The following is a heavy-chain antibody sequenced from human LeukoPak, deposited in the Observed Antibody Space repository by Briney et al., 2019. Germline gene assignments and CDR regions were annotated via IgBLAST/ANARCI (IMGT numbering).Heavy chain of an antibody. V-gene: IGHV3-15*01. Sequence: PGGSLRLSCAASGFTFSNAWMSWVRQAPGKGLEWVGRIKSKTDGGTTDYAAPVKGRFTISRDDSRNTLYLQMNSLKTEDTAVYYCTTDIESVDIVATELDDAFDIWGQGTMVTVSS. D-gene: IGHD5-12*01. CDR3: TTDIESVDIVATELDDAFDI. CDR2: IKSKTDGGTT. J-gene: IGHJ3*02. CDR1: GFTFSNAW.